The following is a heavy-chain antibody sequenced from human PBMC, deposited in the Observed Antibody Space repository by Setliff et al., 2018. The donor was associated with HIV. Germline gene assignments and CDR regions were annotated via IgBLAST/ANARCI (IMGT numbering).Heavy chain of an antibody. Sequence: GGSLRLSCAASGFTFDDYAMHWVRQAPGKGLEWVSLISWDGGSTYYADSVKGRFTISRDDSKNTAYLQMNSLKTEDTAIYYCTRPQYIYDNSDSDNLGQGALVTVSS. CDR3: TRPQYIYDNSDSDN. J-gene: IGHJ4*02. V-gene: IGHV3-43D*03. D-gene: IGHD3-22*01. CDR2: ISWDGGST. CDR1: GFTFDDYA.